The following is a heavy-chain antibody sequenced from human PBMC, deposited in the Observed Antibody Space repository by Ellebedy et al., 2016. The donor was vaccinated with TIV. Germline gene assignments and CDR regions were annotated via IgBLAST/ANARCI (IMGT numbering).Heavy chain of an antibody. J-gene: IGHJ3*01. CDR2: ISYSGVGT. D-gene: IGHD1-14*01. CDR1: GFTFSGYG. V-gene: IGHV3-23*01. CDR3: ANTWYGRSVDDFDF. Sequence: GGSLRLSXAASGFTFSGYGMSWVRQAPGKGLEWVSAISYSGVGTHYADSVKGRFTISRDNSKNTLYLQMNSLRAEDTAVYYCANTWYGRSVDDFDFWGQGTMVTVSS.